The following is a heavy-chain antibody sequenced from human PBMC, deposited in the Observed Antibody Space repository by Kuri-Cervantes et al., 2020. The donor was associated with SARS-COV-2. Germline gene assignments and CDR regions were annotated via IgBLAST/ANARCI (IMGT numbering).Heavy chain of an antibody. CDR1: GGSISSYY. CDR3: AREGSGWYGEDYYYYGMDV. V-gene: IGHV4-59*01. J-gene: IGHJ6*02. Sequence: SETLSLTCTVSGGSISSYYWSWIRQPPGKGLEWIGYIYYSGSTNYNPSLKSRVTISVDTSKNQFSLKLSSVTAADTAVYYRAREGSGWYGEDYYYYGMDVWGQGTTVTVSS. D-gene: IGHD6-19*01. CDR2: IYYSGST.